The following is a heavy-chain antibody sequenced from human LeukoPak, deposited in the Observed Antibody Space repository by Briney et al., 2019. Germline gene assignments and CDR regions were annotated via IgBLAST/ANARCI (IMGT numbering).Heavy chain of an antibody. CDR3: VARNGDYSYMDV. V-gene: IGHV4-39*01. D-gene: IGHD1-1*01. CDR1: GGSIINRSYY. J-gene: IGHJ6*03. CDR2: IYYSGTT. Sequence: SETLSLTCTVSGGSIINRSYYWDWIRQPPGKGLEWIGSIYYSGTTYYNPSLKSRVAISVDASKNQFSLKLSSVTAADTAVYYCVARNGDYSYMDVWGKGTTVTVSS.